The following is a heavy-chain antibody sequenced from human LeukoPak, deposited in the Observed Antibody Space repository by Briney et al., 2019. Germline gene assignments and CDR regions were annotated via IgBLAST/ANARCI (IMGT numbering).Heavy chain of an antibody. D-gene: IGHD3-3*01. Sequence: GGSLRLSCAASGFTFSSYSMNWVRQAPGKGLEWVSSISSNSYIYYADSVKGRFTISRDNAKNSLYLQMNSLRAEDTAVYYCARDPPTYYDFWSGYSCWGQGTLVTVSS. CDR1: GFTFSSYS. CDR2: ISSNSYI. CDR3: ARDPPTYYDFWSGYSC. J-gene: IGHJ4*02. V-gene: IGHV3-21*01.